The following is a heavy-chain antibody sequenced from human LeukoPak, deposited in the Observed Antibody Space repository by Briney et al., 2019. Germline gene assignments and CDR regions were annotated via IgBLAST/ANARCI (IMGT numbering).Heavy chain of an antibody. Sequence: ASVKVSCKASGYTFTSYGIGWVRQAPGQGLEWMGWINPNSGGTNYAQKFQGRVTMTRDTSISTAYMELSRLRSDDTAVYYCARVNGGYSYDFDYWGQGTLVTVSS. CDR3: ARVNGGYSYDFDY. CDR1: GYTFTSYG. V-gene: IGHV1-2*02. J-gene: IGHJ4*02. D-gene: IGHD4-23*01. CDR2: INPNSGGT.